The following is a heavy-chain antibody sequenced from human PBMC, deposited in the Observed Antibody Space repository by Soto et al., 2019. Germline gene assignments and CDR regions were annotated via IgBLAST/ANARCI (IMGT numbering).Heavy chain of an antibody. D-gene: IGHD5-12*01. CDR2: IITHLGTA. V-gene: IGHV1-69*08. J-gene: IGHJ5*02. CDR3: SKDSPIGSSFSGYDAIDL. Sequence: SVKVSCKTSGGTFSNDIITWVRQAPGQGLEWMGRIITHLGTANYAQKFQGRVTITADKSTSTAYMELNSLKSEDTAVYYCSKDSPIGSSFSGYDAIDLWGQGTLVTVSS. CDR1: GGTFSNDI.